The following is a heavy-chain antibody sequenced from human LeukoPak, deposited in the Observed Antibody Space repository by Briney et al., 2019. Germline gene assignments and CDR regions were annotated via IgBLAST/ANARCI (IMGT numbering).Heavy chain of an antibody. V-gene: IGHV3-23*01. CDR3: AKPAKTDYADF. J-gene: IGHJ4*02. CDR1: GFTFSSYS. CDR2: ISGSGANT. D-gene: IGHD1-14*01. Sequence: GGSLRLSCAASGFTFSSYSMNWVRQAPGKGLEWVSAISGSGANTYYADSVKGRFTISRDNSKSTLYLQMNSLRAEDTALYYCAKPAKTDYADFWGQGTLVTVSS.